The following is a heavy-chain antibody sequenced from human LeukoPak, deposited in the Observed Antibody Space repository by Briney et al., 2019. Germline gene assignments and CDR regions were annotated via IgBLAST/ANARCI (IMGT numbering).Heavy chain of an antibody. CDR3: AKDSYDFGAFDI. J-gene: IGHJ3*02. Sequence: PGRSLRPSCTASGFTFGDYAMNWVRQAPGKGLEWVAVISYDGSNKYYADSVKGRFTISRDNSKNTLYLQMNSLRAEDTAVYYCAKDSYDFGAFDIWGQGTMVTVSS. CDR2: ISYDGSNK. V-gene: IGHV3-30*04. CDR1: GFTFGDYA. D-gene: IGHD3-3*01.